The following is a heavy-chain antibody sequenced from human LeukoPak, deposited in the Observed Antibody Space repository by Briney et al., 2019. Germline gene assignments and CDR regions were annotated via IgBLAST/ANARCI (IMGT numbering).Heavy chain of an antibody. Sequence: PGGSLRLSCAASGFTFSSYDMHWVRQAIGKGLEWVSAIGTAGDTYYPGSVKGRFTISRENAKNSLYLQMNSLRAGDTAVYYCARSYSSGWYHDAFDIWGQGTMVTVSS. CDR1: GFTFSSYD. D-gene: IGHD6-19*01. J-gene: IGHJ3*02. CDR3: ARSYSSGWYHDAFDI. V-gene: IGHV3-13*01. CDR2: IGTAGDT.